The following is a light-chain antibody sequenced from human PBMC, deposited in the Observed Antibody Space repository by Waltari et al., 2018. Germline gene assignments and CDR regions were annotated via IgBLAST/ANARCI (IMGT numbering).Light chain of an antibody. CDR1: ASNIGNNV. J-gene: IGLJ3*02. CDR2: RND. Sequence: ASGTPGQRVTILCSGRASNIGNNVVNWYQQLPGKAPKLVIYRNDQRPSGVPDRFSGSKSGTSASLAISGLHSEDEADYYCAAWDDSLNGHWVFGGGTKVTVL. CDR3: AAWDDSLNGHWV. V-gene: IGLV1-44*01.